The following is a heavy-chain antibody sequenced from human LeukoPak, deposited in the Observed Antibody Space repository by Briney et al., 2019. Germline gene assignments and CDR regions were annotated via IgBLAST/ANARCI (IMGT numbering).Heavy chain of an antibody. Sequence: SETLPLTCAVYGGSFSGYYWSWIRQPPGKGLEWIGEINHSGSTNYNPSLKSRVTISVDTSKNQFSLKLSSVTAADTAVYYCARGNQDYDFWSGYYEYYYYGMDVWGQGTTVTVSS. J-gene: IGHJ6*02. CDR2: INHSGST. CDR1: GGSFSGYY. CDR3: ARGNQDYDFWSGYYEYYYYGMDV. D-gene: IGHD3-3*01. V-gene: IGHV4-34*01.